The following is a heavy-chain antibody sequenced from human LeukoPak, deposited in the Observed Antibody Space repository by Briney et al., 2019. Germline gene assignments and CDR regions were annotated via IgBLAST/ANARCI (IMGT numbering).Heavy chain of an antibody. CDR3: AGSGWYVGYFQH. J-gene: IGHJ1*01. CDR2: INPNSGGT. V-gene: IGHV1-2*02. CDR1: GYTFTGYY. D-gene: IGHD6-19*01. Sequence: ASVRVSCKASGYTFTGYYMHWVRQAPGQGLEWMGWINPNSGGTNYAQKFQGRVTMTRDTSISTAYMELSRLRSDDTAVYYCAGSGWYVGYFQHWGQGTLVTVSS.